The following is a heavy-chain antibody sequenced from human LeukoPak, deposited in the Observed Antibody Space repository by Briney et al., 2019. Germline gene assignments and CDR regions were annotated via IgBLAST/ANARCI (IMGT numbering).Heavy chain of an antibody. CDR3: ARGAIVVVQAAIWGFDY. CDR2: INHSGST. CDR1: GGSFSGYY. J-gene: IGHJ4*02. Sequence: SETLSLTCAVYGGSFSGYYWSWIRQPPGKGLEWIGEINHSGSTNYNPSLKSRVTISVDTSKNQFSLKLSSVTAADTAVYYCARGAIVVVQAAIWGFDYWGQGTLVTVSS. D-gene: IGHD2-2*02. V-gene: IGHV4-34*01.